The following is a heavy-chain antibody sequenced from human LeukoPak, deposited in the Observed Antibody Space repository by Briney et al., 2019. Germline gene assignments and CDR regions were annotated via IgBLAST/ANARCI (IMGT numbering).Heavy chain of an antibody. CDR1: GFSLSSYA. J-gene: IGHJ4*02. CDR2: ISSTDAGT. D-gene: IGHD3-3*01. V-gene: IGHV3-23*01. CDR3: AFFSNYFDF. Sequence: PGGSLRLSCAASGFSLSSYAMSWVRQAPGKGLEWVSAISSTDAGTYHADSVRGRFTISRDSSKNTLYLQMNSLRAEDAAVYYCAFFSNYFDFWGQGTLVTVSS.